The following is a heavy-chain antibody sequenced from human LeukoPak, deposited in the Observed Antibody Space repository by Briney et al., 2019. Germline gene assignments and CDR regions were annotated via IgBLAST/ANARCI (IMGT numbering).Heavy chain of an antibody. CDR2: IYQSGST. V-gene: IGHV4-4*02. Sequence: PSETLSLTCAVSGGSISSSNWWSWVRQPPGKGLEGIGEIYQSGSTNCNPSLRSRVTISVDKSKNHFSLKLSSVTAADTAVYYCARVERGGSGGFQHWGQGTLVTVSS. J-gene: IGHJ1*01. D-gene: IGHD3-10*01. CDR3: ARVERGGSGGFQH. CDR1: GGSISSSNW.